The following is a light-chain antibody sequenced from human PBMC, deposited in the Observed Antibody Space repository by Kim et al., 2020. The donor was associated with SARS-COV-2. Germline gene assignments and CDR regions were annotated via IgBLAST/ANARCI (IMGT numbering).Light chain of an antibody. V-gene: IGKV3-15*01. J-gene: IGKJ4*01. CDR3: HQYNNWPLT. CDR1: QSVSSN. Sequence: MAPGERATLACRASQSVSSNLAWYQQKPGQAPRVLIYDASTRATGIPARFSGSGSGTQFTLTISSLQSEDFAVYYCHQYNNWPLTFGGGTKVDIK. CDR2: DAS.